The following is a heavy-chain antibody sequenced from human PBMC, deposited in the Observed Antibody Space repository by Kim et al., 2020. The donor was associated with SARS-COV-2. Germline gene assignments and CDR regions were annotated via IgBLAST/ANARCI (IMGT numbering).Heavy chain of an antibody. CDR3: ARDHYTSGHLVFDY. CDR1: GFAFSSYF. V-gene: IGHV3-7*01. J-gene: IGHJ4*02. Sequence: GGSLRLSCVGSGFAFSSYFMSWARQAPGKGLEWVATIKRDGTEKYYVDSVKGRFTISRDNAKNTLYLQMNSLGAGDTAAYYCARDHYTSGHLVFDYWGQG. CDR2: IKRDGTEK. D-gene: IGHD4-4*01.